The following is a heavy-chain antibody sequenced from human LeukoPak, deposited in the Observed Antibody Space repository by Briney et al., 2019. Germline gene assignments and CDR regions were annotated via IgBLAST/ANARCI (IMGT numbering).Heavy chain of an antibody. CDR1: GFTFSSYA. Sequence: HPGGSLRLSCAASGFTFSSYAMSWVRQAPGKGLEWVSSISNSGGRTFYTDSVKGRFTISRDNSKNTLYLQMNTLRAEDAAVYYCASSTVTNFDYWGQGTLVTVSS. J-gene: IGHJ4*02. V-gene: IGHV3-23*01. D-gene: IGHD4-17*01. CDR3: ASSTVTNFDY. CDR2: ISNSGGRT.